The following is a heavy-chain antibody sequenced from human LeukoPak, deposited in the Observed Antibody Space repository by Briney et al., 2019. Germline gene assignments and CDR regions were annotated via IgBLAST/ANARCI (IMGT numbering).Heavy chain of an antibody. J-gene: IGHJ4*02. CDR2: INPNSGGT. Sequence: ASVKVSCKASGYTFTDHYMHWVRQAPGQGLEWMGWINPNSGGTNSAQNFQGRVTMTRDTSISTAYMELSRLTSDDTAVYYCARDRWELTYWGPGTLVTVSS. CDR1: GYTFTDHY. V-gene: IGHV1-2*02. D-gene: IGHD4-23*01. CDR3: ARDRWELTY.